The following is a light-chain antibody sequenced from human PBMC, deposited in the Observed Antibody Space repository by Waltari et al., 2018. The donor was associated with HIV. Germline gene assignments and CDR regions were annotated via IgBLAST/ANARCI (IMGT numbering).Light chain of an antibody. CDR2: EVS. CDR1: SSDVGAYNF. CDR3: SSYTGDNSVL. Sequence: QSALTQPASVSGSPGQTIPISCTGSSSDVGAYNFVSWYQQHPGKAPKVLIHEVSNRPSGVSNRFSASKSGNTASLTISGLQAEDEADYYCSSYTGDNSVLSGGGTKLSVV. J-gene: IGLJ3*02. V-gene: IGLV2-14*01.